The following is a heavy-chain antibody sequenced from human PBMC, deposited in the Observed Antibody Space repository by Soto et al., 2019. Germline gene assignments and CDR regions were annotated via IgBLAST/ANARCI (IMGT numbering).Heavy chain of an antibody. J-gene: IGHJ4*02. CDR2: ISGSGGST. CDR3: AKEGLRNYDILTGFDY. V-gene: IGHV3-23*01. D-gene: IGHD3-9*01. CDR1: GFTFSSYA. Sequence: PGGSLRLSCAASGFTFSSYAMSWVRQAPGKGLEWVSAISGSGGSTYYADSVKGRFTISRDNSKNTLYLQMNSLRAEDTAVYYCAKEGLRNYDILTGFDYWGQGTLVTVSS.